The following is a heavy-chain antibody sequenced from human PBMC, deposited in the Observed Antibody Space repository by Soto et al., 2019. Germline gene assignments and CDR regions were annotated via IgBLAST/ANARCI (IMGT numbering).Heavy chain of an antibody. J-gene: IGHJ4*02. D-gene: IGHD2-8*01. Sequence: ASVKVSCKASGYTFTSYDINWVRQATGQGLEWMGWMNPNSGNTGYAQKSQGRVTMTRNTSISTAYMELSSLRSEDTAVYYCARADPLGYCTNGVCSFDYWGQGTLVTVSS. CDR2: MNPNSGNT. CDR1: GYTFTSYD. CDR3: ARADPLGYCTNGVCSFDY. V-gene: IGHV1-8*01.